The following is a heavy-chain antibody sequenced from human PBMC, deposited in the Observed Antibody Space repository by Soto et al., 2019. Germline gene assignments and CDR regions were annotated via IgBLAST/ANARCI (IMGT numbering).Heavy chain of an antibody. Sequence: QVTLKASGPVLVKPTETLTLTCTVSGFSLSKARMGVSWIRQPPGKALDWLAHIFRNDERSYNTSLKSRLTISRDTSKSQVVLTMTNVDPVDTGTYFCARALREGLPIYYFDSWGQGTLVTVSS. V-gene: IGHV2-26*01. D-gene: IGHD1-26*01. J-gene: IGHJ4*02. CDR1: GFSLSKARMG. CDR3: ARALREGLPIYYFDS. CDR2: IFRNDER.